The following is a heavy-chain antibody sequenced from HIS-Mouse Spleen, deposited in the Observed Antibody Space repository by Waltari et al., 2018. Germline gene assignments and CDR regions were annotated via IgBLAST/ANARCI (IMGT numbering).Heavy chain of an antibody. CDR3: AREIPYSSSWYDWYFDL. D-gene: IGHD6-13*01. CDR2: IYYSGST. V-gene: IGHV4-39*07. J-gene: IGHJ2*01. Sequence: QLQLQESGPGLVKPSETLSLTCTVSGGSIRSSRYYWGWIRQPPGKGLEWSGSIYYSGSTYYNPSLKSRVTISVGTSKNQFSLKLSSVTAADTAVYYCAREIPYSSSWYDWYFDLWGRGTLVTVSS. CDR1: GGSIRSSRYY.